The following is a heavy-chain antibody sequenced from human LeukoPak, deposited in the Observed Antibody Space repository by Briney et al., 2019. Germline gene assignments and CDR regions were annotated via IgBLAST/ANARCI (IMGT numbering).Heavy chain of an antibody. CDR3: ARDDSTSPAPGDY. D-gene: IGHD2-2*01. V-gene: IGHV1-2*02. CDR2: INPNSGGT. Sequence: ASVKVSCKASGYTFTGYYMHWVRQAPGQGLEWMGWINPNSGGTNYAQKFQGRVTMTRDTSISTAYMGLSRLRSDDTAVYYCARDDSTSPAPGDYWGQGTLVTVSS. J-gene: IGHJ4*02. CDR1: GYTFTGYY.